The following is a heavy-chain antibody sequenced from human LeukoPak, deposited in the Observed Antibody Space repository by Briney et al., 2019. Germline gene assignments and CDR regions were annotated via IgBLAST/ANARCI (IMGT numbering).Heavy chain of an antibody. J-gene: IGHJ4*02. V-gene: IGHV3-23*01. CDR2: ISSIDGST. CDR1: GFTFSSYS. CDR3: AKVASGSYYNWPFDY. D-gene: IGHD1-26*01. Sequence: GGSLRLSCAASGFTFSSYSMNWVRQAPGKGLEWVSGISSIDGSTYYADSVKGRFTVSRDNSKNTLYLQMNSLRAEDTAVYYCAKVASGSYYNWPFDYWGQGTLVTVSS.